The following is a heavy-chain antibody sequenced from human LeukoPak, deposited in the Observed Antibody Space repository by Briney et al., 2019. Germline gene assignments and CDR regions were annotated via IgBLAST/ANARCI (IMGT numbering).Heavy chain of an antibody. CDR1: GFTFSSYA. J-gene: IGHJ4*02. D-gene: IGHD3-10*01. CDR3: AKDLLWFGELAFGLDY. V-gene: IGHV3-23*01. Sequence: TGGSLRLSCAASGFTFSSYAMSWVRQAPGKGLEWVSAISGSGGSTYYADSVKGRFTISRDNSKNTLYLQMNSLRAEDTAVYYCAKDLLWFGELAFGLDYWGQGTLVTVSS. CDR2: ISGSGGST.